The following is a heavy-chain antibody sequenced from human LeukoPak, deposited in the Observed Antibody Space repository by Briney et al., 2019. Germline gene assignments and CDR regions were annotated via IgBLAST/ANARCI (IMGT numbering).Heavy chain of an antibody. V-gene: IGHV3-7*01. J-gene: IGHJ6*02. CDR1: GFTFNSHW. CDR3: ARDDLWFGESENYYYYYGMDV. D-gene: IGHD3-10*01. CDR2: INQDGSEK. Sequence: GGSLRLSCAASGFTFNSHWMSWVRQAPEGGLEWVANINQDGSEKNHVDSVRGRFTISRDNTKNSLYLQMNSLRVEDTAVYYCARDDLWFGESENYYYYYGMDVWGQGTTVTVSS.